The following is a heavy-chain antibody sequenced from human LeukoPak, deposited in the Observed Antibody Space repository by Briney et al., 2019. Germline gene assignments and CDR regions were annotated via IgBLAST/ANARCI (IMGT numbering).Heavy chain of an antibody. J-gene: IGHJ5*02. CDR1: GFTFGDYY. Sequence: PGGSLRLSCAASGFTFGDYYMSWIRQAPGKGLEWVSCISSSGSTIYDADSVKGRFTISRDNAKNSLYLQMNSLRAEDTAVYYSARVVRCPNWFDPWGQGTLVTVSS. CDR2: ISSSGSTI. CDR3: ARVVRCPNWFDP. V-gene: IGHV3-11*01. D-gene: IGHD3-3*01.